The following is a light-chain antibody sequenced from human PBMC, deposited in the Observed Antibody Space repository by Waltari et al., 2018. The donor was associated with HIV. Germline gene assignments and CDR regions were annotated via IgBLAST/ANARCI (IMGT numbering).Light chain of an antibody. Sequence: QSALTQPASVSGSLGQSITISCLGSSSDLGTYNHVSVYQQYPDKAPLLLIRDVNTRHSGIPFRFSASKSGKTATLTISGLQAEDEADYYCSSYITTGTILFGGGTKVTVL. V-gene: IGLV2-14*03. CDR2: DVN. J-gene: IGLJ3*02. CDR3: SSYITTGTIL. CDR1: SSDLGTYNH.